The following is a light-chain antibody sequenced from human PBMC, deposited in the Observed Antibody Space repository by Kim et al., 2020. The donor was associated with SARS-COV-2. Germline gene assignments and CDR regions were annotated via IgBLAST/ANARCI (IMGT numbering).Light chain of an antibody. CDR3: QQYNKWPSLT. Sequence: EIMMTQSPATLSVSPGERATLSCRASQSVSSNLAWYQQKPGQAPRLLIYGASTRATGIPARFSGSGSGTEFTLTISSLQSEDFAVYYCQQYNKWPSLTFGGGTKVEI. CDR2: GAS. V-gene: IGKV3-15*01. CDR1: QSVSSN. J-gene: IGKJ4*01.